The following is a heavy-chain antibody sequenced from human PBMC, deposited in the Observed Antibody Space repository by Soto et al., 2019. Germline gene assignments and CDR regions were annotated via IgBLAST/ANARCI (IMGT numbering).Heavy chain of an antibody. J-gene: IGHJ4*02. CDR1: GLTITAYA. V-gene: IGHV3-30-3*01. CDR2: ISYDGTNK. Sequence: QPGGSLRLSCAASGLTITAYAMHWVRQAPGKGLEGVAVISYDGTNKHYADSVKGRFTISRDNSKNTLYLEMNSPRAEDTAVYYCARDSYGLDYWGQGTLVTVSS. CDR3: ARDSYGLDY. D-gene: IGHD3-16*01.